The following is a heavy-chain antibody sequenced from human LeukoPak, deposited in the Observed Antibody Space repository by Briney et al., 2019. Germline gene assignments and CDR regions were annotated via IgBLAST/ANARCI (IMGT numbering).Heavy chain of an antibody. CDR2: INNSGST. V-gene: IGHV4-4*07. CDR1: GGSISTFY. D-gene: IGHD3-10*01. CDR3: PGEGGAPRWLDP. Sequence: SETLSLTCTVSGGSISTFYWTWIRQPAGKALEWIGRINNSGSTNYNPSLRSRVSMSVDRSKNQFSVTLSSVTAADTAVDFCPGEGGAPRWLDPGGKETLVTVSS. J-gene: IGHJ5*02.